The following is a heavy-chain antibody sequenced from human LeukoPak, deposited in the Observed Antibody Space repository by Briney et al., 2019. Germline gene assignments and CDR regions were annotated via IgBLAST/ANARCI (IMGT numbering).Heavy chain of an antibody. V-gene: IGHV3-11*01. CDR3: ARTYDFWSGTPSFDY. CDR2: ISSSGSTI. Sequence: GGSLRLSCAASGFTFSDYYMSWIRQAPGKGLEWVSYISSSGSTIYYADSVKGRFTISRDNAKNSLYLQMSSLRAEDTAVYYCARTYDFWSGTPSFDYWGQGTLVTVSS. D-gene: IGHD3-3*01. J-gene: IGHJ4*02. CDR1: GFTFSDYY.